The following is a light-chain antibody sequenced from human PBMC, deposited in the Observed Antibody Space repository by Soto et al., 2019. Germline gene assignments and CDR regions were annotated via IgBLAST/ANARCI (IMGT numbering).Light chain of an antibody. J-gene: IGKJ1*01. V-gene: IGKV3-20*01. CDR1: QSVISRY. Sequence: EIVLTQSPGTLSLSPGARATLSCRASQSVISRYVAWYQQRPGQAPRLLIYGASSRPTGIPDRFTGIGSGTDFTLTITRLEPEDFAVYFCQHYYSSPWTFGQGTKVEIK. CDR3: QHYYSSPWT. CDR2: GAS.